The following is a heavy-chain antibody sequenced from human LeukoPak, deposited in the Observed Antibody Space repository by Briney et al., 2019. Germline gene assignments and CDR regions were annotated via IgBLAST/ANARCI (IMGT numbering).Heavy chain of an antibody. V-gene: IGHV3-21*01. CDR2: IGGSSKSI. D-gene: IGHD6-19*01. J-gene: IGHJ3*02. CDR1: GFTFSSYE. CDR3: AREGRQWLAEAFDI. Sequence: RGSLRLSCAASGFTFSSYEMNWVRQAPGKGLEWVSSIGGSSKSIYYADSVRGRFTISRDNAKNSLYLQMNSLRAEDTALYYCAREGRQWLAEAFDIWGLGTMVTVSS.